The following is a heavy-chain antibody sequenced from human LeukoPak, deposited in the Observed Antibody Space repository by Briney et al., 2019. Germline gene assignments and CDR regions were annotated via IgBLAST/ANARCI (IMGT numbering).Heavy chain of an antibody. J-gene: IGHJ4*02. V-gene: IGHV3-21*04. CDR2: ISSSSSYI. Sequence: PGGSLRLSCAASGFTFSSYSMNWVRQAPGKGLEWVSSISSSSSYIYYADSVKGRFTISRDNSKNTLYLQMNSLRAEDTAVYYCAKAPTQFWSGYFNINYFDYWGQGTLVTVSS. CDR1: GFTFSSYS. D-gene: IGHD3-3*01. CDR3: AKAPTQFWSGYFNINYFDY.